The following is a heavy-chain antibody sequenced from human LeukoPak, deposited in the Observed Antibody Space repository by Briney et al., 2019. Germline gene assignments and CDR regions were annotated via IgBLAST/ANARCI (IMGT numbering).Heavy chain of an antibody. Sequence: SVKVSCKASGGTFSSYAISWVRQAPGQGLEWMGGIIPIFGTANYAQKFQGRVTITTDESTSTAYVELSSLRSEDTAVYYCARENIVVVPAAIRYFDYWGQGTLVTVSS. J-gene: IGHJ4*02. D-gene: IGHD2-2*01. CDR3: ARENIVVVPAAIRYFDY. CDR1: GGTFSSYA. V-gene: IGHV1-69*05. CDR2: IIPIFGTA.